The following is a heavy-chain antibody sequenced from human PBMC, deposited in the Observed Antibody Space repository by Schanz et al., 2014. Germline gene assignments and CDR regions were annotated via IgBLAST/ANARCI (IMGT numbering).Heavy chain of an antibody. Sequence: EVHLLESGGGLVQPGGSLRLSCAASGFSFGTYAMSWVRQAPGKGLLWVSSISGTGGDDTYYADSVKGRFTISRDNSRDTVYLQMNSLRADDTAMYYCAKDAENTAMITDYFDYWGQGTLVTVSS. D-gene: IGHD5-18*01. CDR2: ISGTGGDDT. J-gene: IGHJ4*02. CDR1: GFSFGTYA. CDR3: AKDAENTAMITDYFDY. V-gene: IGHV3-23*01.